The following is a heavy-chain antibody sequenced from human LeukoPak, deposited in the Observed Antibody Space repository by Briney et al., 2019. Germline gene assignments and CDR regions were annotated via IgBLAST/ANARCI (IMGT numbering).Heavy chain of an antibody. D-gene: IGHD5-18*01. V-gene: IGHV3-74*01. CDR1: GSTFSSYW. Sequence: GGSLRLSCAASGSTFSSYWMSWVRQAPGKGLVWVSRINSDGSSTSYADSVKGRFTISRDNAKNTLYLQMNSLRAEDTAVYYCAREVVTAMEHYYFDYWGQGTLVTVSS. CDR3: AREVVTAMEHYYFDY. CDR2: INSDGSST. J-gene: IGHJ4*02.